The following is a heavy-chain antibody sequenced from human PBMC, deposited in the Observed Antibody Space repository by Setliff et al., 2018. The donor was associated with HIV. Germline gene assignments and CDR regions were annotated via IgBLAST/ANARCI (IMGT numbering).Heavy chain of an antibody. CDR1: GFNFRSYS. CDR2: ISYDGSNK. CDR3: AKDHAEAMEQQLVPEYYGMDV. V-gene: IGHV3-30-3*01. J-gene: IGHJ6*02. D-gene: IGHD6-13*01. Sequence: GSLRLSCLGSGFNFRSYSMHWVRQAPGKGLEWVAAISYDGSNKYYADSVKGRFTISRDNSKNTLYLQMNSLRAEDTAVYYCAKDHAEAMEQQLVPEYYGMDVWGQGTTVTVSS.